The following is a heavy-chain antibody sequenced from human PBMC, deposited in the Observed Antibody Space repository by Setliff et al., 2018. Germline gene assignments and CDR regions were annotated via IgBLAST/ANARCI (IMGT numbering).Heavy chain of an antibody. CDR1: DGSISTYY. CDR2: IYTSGII. Sequence: SETLSLTCTVSDGSISTYYWSWIRQPPGRGLEYIGYIYTSGIINYNPSLKSRVTMSLDTSKNQFSLKLNSVTAADTAIYYCARTYYYASGRSGYYYYYYYMDVWGKGTTVTVSS. V-gene: IGHV4-4*08. D-gene: IGHD3-10*01. J-gene: IGHJ6*03. CDR3: ARTYYYASGRSGYYYYYYYMDV.